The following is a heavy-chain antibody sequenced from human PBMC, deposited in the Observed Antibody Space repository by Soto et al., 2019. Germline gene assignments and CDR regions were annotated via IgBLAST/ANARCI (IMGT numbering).Heavy chain of an antibody. J-gene: IGHJ3*02. CDR1: GFTFSSYA. CDR2: ISYDGSNK. Sequence: GGSLRLSCAASGFTFSSYAMHWVRQAPGKGLEWVAVISYDGSNKYYADSVKGRFTISRDNSKNTLYLQMNSLRAEDTAVYYCARGVKGYGAFDIWGQGTMVTVSS. CDR3: ARGVKGYGAFDI. V-gene: IGHV3-30*04. D-gene: IGHD5-12*01.